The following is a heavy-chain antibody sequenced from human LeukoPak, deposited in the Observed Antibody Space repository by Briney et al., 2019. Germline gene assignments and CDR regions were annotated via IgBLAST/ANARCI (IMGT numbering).Heavy chain of an antibody. V-gene: IGHV3-23*01. CDR1: GFTFSSYA. J-gene: IGHJ6*03. CDR2: ISGSGGST. CDR3: AKDATPFYHSSSFYYYYYMDV. D-gene: IGHD6-6*01. Sequence: PGGSLRLSCAASGFTFSSYAMSWVRQAPGKGLEWVSAISGSGGSTYYADSVKGRFTISRDNSKNTLYLQMNSLRAEDTAVYYCAKDATPFYHSSSFYYYYYMDVWGKGTTVTVSS.